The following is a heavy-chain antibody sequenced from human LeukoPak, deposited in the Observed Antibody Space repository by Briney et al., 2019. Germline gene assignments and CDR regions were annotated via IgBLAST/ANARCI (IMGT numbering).Heavy chain of an antibody. D-gene: IGHD6-19*01. CDR2: INHSGST. J-gene: IGHJ4*02. V-gene: IGHV4-34*01. Sequence: SETLSLTCAVYGGSFSGYYWSWIRQPPGKGLEWVGEINHSGSTNYNPSLKSRVTISVDKSKNQFSLKLSSVTAADTAVYYCAMGGIAVACWGQGTLVTVSS. CDR1: GGSFSGYY. CDR3: AMGGIAVAC.